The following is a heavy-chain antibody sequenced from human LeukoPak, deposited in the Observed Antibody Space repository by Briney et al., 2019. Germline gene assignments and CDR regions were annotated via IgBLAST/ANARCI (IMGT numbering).Heavy chain of an antibody. CDR1: GGTFSSYA. Sequence: ASVKVSCKASGGTFSSYAISWVRQAPGQGLEWMGGIIPIFATANYAQKFQGRVTITADESTSTAYMELSSLRSEGTAVYYCAREGYYDSSLDYWGQGTLVTVSS. J-gene: IGHJ4*02. CDR2: IIPIFATA. CDR3: AREGYYDSSLDY. D-gene: IGHD3-22*01. V-gene: IGHV1-69*13.